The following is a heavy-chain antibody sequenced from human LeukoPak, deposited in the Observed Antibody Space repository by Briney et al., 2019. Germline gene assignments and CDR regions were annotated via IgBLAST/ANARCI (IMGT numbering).Heavy chain of an antibody. CDR1: GYTFTSYA. CDR2: ISAYNGNT. J-gene: IGHJ6*02. CDR3: ARDYHTIFGVVIIGLYYYYGMDV. D-gene: IGHD3-3*01. Sequence: ASVKVSCKASGYTFTSYAMHWVRQAPGQRLEWMGWISAYNGNTNYAQKLQGRVTTTTDTSTSTAYMELRSLRSDDTAVYYCARDYHTIFGVVIIGLYYYYGMDVWGQGTTVTVSS. V-gene: IGHV1-18*01.